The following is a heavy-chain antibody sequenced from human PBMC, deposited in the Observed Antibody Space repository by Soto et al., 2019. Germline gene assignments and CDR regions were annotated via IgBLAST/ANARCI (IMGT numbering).Heavy chain of an antibody. CDR1: GVSISSYN. D-gene: IGHD6-13*01. CDR3: AREYSKSFGSFDP. V-gene: IGHV4-59*01. CDR2: IYYSGST. J-gene: IGHJ5*02. Sequence: SETLSLTCTVSGVSISSYNWSWIRQPPGKGLEWIGYIYYSGSTNYNPSLESRVTISVDTSKNQFSLKLRSVTAADTAVYYCAREYSKSFGSFDPWGQGILVTVSS.